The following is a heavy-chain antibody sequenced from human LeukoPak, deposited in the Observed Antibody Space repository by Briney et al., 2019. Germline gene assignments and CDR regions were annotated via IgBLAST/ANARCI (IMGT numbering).Heavy chain of an antibody. CDR3: AKAPIRAVVGMNDY. J-gene: IGHJ4*02. CDR1: GFTFSSYG. CDR2: ISYDGSNK. Sequence: PGGSLRLSCAASGFTFSSYGMHWVRQAPGKGLEWVAVISYDGSNKYYADSVKGRFTISRDNSKNTLYLQMNSLRAEDTAVYYCAKAPIRAVVGMNDYWGQGTLVTVSS. D-gene: IGHD6-19*01. V-gene: IGHV3-30*18.